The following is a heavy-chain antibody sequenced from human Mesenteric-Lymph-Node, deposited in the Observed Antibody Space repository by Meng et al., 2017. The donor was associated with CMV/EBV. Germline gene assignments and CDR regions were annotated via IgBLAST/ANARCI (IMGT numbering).Heavy chain of an antibody. Sequence: FSLSTSGVGVGWIRQPPGKALEWLALIYCDDDKRYSPSLKSRLTITKDTSKNQVVLTMTNMDPVDTATYYCAHRPSRWGEIYYFDYWGQGTLVTVSS. D-gene: IGHD3-16*01. CDR1: FSLSTSGVG. J-gene: IGHJ4*02. CDR2: IYCDDDK. V-gene: IGHV2-5*02. CDR3: AHRPSRWGEIYYFDY.